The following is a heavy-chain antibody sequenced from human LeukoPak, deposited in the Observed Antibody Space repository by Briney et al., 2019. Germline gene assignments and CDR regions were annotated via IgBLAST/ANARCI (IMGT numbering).Heavy chain of an antibody. CDR3: ARLLDNDSSGDPDTFDM. CDR2: IHYSGRT. D-gene: IGHD3-22*01. J-gene: IGHJ3*02. CDR1: GGSISRHC. V-gene: IGHV4-59*11. Sequence: SETLSLTCSVSGGSISRHCWSWIRQPPGKGLEWVAFIHYSGRTKYNPSLQSRVTISIDTSENNFSLKLTSVTAADTAVYYCARLLDNDSSGDPDTFDMWGRGTVVSVSS.